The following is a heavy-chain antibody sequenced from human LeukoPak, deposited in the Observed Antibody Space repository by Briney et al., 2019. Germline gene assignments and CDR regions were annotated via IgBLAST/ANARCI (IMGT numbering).Heavy chain of an antibody. D-gene: IGHD6-19*01. CDR3: ASSAVAGIFDY. CDR1: GFSFSYYS. V-gene: IGHV3-53*01. J-gene: IGHJ4*02. CDR2: IYSGGST. Sequence: GGSLRLSCAASGFSFSYYSMNWVRQAPGKGLEWVSVIYSGGSTYYADSVKGRFTISRDNSKNTLYLQMNSLRAEDTAVYYCASSAVAGIFDYWGQGTLVTVSS.